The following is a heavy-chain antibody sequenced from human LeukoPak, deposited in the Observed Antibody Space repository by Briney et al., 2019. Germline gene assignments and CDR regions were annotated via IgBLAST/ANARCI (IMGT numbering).Heavy chain of an antibody. Sequence: PSETLSLTCTVSGGSISSSSYYWGWIRRPPGKGLEWIGSIYYSGSTYYNPSLKSRVTISVDTSKNQFSLKLSSVTAADTAVYYCARTPRPYGDYALWWFDPWGQGTLVTVSS. J-gene: IGHJ5*02. CDR3: ARTPRPYGDYALWWFDP. CDR1: GGSISSSSYY. D-gene: IGHD4-17*01. CDR2: IYYSGST. V-gene: IGHV4-39*01.